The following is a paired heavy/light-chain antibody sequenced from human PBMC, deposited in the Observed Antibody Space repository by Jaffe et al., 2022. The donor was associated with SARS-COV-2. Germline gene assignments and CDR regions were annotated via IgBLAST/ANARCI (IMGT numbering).Light chain of an antibody. CDR1: QSVSSSY. V-gene: IGKV3-20*01. J-gene: IGKJ4*01. CDR2: GAS. CDR3: QQYGISPT. Sequence: EIVLTQSPGTLSLSPGERATLSCRASQSVSSSYLAWYQHKPGQAPRLLIYGASSRATGIPDRFSGSGSGTDFTLTISRLEPEDFAVYYCQQYGISPTFGGGTKVEIK.
Heavy chain of an antibody. J-gene: IGHJ4*02. CDR1: GASISSSIYY. Sequence: QLQLQESGPGLVKPSETLSLTCTVSGASISSSIYYWGWIRQPPGKRLEWIGSIYYSGSTSYNPSLKSRVTISVDTSKNQFSLRLSSVTAADTAVYYCARQFCTSTRCHVYFDCWGQGTLVTVSS. CDR2: IYYSGST. V-gene: IGHV4-39*01. CDR3: ARQFCTSTRCHVYFDC. D-gene: IGHD2-2*01.